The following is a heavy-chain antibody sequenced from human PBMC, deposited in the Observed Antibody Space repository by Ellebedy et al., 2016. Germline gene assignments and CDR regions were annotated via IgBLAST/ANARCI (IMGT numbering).Heavy chain of an antibody. Sequence: GESLKISXAASGFTLSDAWMDWVRQAPGKGLEWVATIVFSGTATYYSDSVKGRFIISRDNAKNSLFLQMNSLRVEDTAVYYCTRDGSEWSRDYWGQGTLVTVSS. CDR3: TRDGSEWSRDY. J-gene: IGHJ4*02. CDR2: IVFSGTAT. CDR1: GFTLSDAW. D-gene: IGHD3-3*01. V-gene: IGHV3-69-1*01.